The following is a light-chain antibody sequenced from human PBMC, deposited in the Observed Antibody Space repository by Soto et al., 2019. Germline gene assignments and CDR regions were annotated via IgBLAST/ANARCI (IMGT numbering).Light chain of an antibody. J-gene: IGLJ2*01. CDR2: RNN. Sequence: QPVLTQPPSASGTPGQRVTISCSGSSSNIGSNYVYWYQQLPGTAPKLLIYRNNQRPSGVPDRFSGSKSGTSASLAISGLRSEDEADHYCAAWDDSLSGGVFGGGTKLTVL. V-gene: IGLV1-47*01. CDR3: AAWDDSLSGGV. CDR1: SSNIGSNY.